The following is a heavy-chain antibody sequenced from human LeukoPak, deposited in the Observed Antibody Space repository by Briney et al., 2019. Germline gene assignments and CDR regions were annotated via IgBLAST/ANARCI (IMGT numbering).Heavy chain of an antibody. CDR3: ASKSSGYGRTTYYYYGMDV. CDR1: GGTFSSYA. J-gene: IGHJ6*02. Sequence: SVKVSCKASGGTFSSYAISWVRQAPGQGLEWMGRIIPILGIANYAQKFQGRVTSTADKSTSTAYMELSSLRSEDTAVYYCASKSSGYGRTTYYYYGMDVWGQGTTVTVSS. D-gene: IGHD5-12*01. CDR2: IIPILGIA. V-gene: IGHV1-69*04.